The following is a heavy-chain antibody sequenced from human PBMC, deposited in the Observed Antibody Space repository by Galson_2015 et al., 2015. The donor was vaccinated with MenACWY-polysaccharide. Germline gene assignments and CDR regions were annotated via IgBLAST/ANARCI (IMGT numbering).Heavy chain of an antibody. J-gene: IGHJ6*02. D-gene: IGHD3-10*01. Sequence: ETLSLTCAVSGGSISSSYWWPWVRQPPGKGLEWIGEIYHDGRTAYIPSLKSRITVLLDKAKNQVSLRLISVTAADTAVYYCAKRPIRASGGGLDVWGQGTTVTVS. CDR1: GGSISSSYW. CDR3: AKRPIRASGGGLDV. CDR2: IYHDGRT. V-gene: IGHV4-4*02.